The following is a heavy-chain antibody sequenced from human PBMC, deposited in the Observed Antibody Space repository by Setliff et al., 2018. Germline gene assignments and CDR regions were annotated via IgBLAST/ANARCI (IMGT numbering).Heavy chain of an antibody. CDR2: IYYSGST. J-gene: IGHJ5*02. D-gene: IGHD6-19*01. CDR3: ARSKGSSGWLNWFDP. CDR1: GGSISSSSYY. Sequence: SETLSLTCTVSGGSISSSSYYWGWIRQPPGKGLEWIGSIYYSGSTYYNPSLKSRATISVDTSKNQLSLKLSSVTAADTAVYYCARSKGSSGWLNWFDPWGQGTLVTVSS. V-gene: IGHV4-39*07.